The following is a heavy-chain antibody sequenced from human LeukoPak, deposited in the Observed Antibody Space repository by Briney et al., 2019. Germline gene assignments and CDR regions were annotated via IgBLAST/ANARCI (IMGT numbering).Heavy chain of an antibody. Sequence: GGSLRLSCAASGFTFSNAWMSWVRQAPGKGLEWVGRIKSRAGGTIAYAEAVKGRFTISRDDSKNTLYLQMNSLKTEDTAVYYCVTYGLMTMFRGIRYFDYWGQGTLVTVSS. V-gene: IGHV3-15*01. J-gene: IGHJ4*02. D-gene: IGHD3-10*01. CDR3: VTYGLMTMFRGIRYFDY. CDR2: IKSRAGGTI. CDR1: GFTFSNAW.